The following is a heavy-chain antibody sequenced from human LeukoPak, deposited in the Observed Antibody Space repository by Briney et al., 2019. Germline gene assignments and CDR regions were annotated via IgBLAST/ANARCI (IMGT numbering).Heavy chain of an antibody. V-gene: IGHV3-21*01. D-gene: IGHD1-14*01. CDR1: GFTFSSYS. J-gene: IGHJ6*03. Sequence: NPGGSLRLSCAASGFTFSSYSMNWVRQAPGKGLEWVSSISSSSSYIYYADSVKGRFTISRDNAKNSLYLQMNSLRAEDTAVYYCASKLPLSPEDYYYYMDVWGKGTTVTVSS. CDR3: ASKLPLSPEDYYYYMDV. CDR2: ISSSSSYI.